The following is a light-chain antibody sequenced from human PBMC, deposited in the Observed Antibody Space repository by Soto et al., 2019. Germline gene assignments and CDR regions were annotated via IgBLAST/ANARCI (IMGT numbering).Light chain of an antibody. Sequence: EIVMTQSPATLSVSPGERATLSCRASQSVSSYLAWYQPKPCQAPRLLIYGAAPRATGIPARLSGSGSGTEFTLTISSLQSGDFAVYYCQQYNNWPFTFGPGTKVDIK. V-gene: IGKV3-15*01. CDR3: QQYNNWPFT. CDR1: QSVSSY. J-gene: IGKJ3*01. CDR2: GAA.